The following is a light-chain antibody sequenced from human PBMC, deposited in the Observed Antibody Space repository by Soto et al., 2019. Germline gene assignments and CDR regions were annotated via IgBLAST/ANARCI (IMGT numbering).Light chain of an antibody. CDR3: SSYTSSSTLYV. V-gene: IGLV2-14*01. CDR2: EVS. CDR1: SSDVGGYNY. Sequence: QSALTQPASVSGSPGQSITISCTGTSSDVGGYNYVSWYQQHPGKAPKLMIYEVSNRPSGVSNRFYGSKSGNTASLTISGLQAEDEADYYCSSYTSSSTLYVFGTGTKV. J-gene: IGLJ1*01.